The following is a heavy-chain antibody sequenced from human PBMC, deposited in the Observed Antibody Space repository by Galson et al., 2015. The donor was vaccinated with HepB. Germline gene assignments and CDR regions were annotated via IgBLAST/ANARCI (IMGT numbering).Heavy chain of an antibody. CDR2: ISYDGSNK. CDR3: ARGANGMDV. CDR1: GFTFSSYG. J-gene: IGHJ6*02. V-gene: IGHV3-30*03. Sequence: SLRLSCAASGFTFSSYGMHWVRQAPGKGLEWVAVISYDGSNKYYADSVKGRFTISRDNSKNTLYLQMNSLRAEDTAVYYCARGANGMDVWGQGTTVTVSS.